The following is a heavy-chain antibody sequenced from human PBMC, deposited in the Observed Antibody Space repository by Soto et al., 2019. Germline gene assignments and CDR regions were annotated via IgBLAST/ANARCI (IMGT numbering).Heavy chain of an antibody. CDR3: ARQFQSWPGGWYFDL. V-gene: IGHV1-69*01. Sequence: QVQLVQSGAEVKKPGSSVKVSCNASGGTFSSYSINWVRQAPGQGLEWMGGIIPIFGTANYAQKFQGRVTLTADESTRTAHMEQSSLRNEDTAVYYCARQFQSWPGGWYFDLWGRGTLVTVSS. CDR2: IIPIFGTA. J-gene: IGHJ2*01. CDR1: GGTFSSYS. D-gene: IGHD3-16*01.